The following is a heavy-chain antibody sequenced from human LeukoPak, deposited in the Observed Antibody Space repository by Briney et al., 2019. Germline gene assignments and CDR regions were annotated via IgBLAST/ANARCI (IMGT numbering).Heavy chain of an antibody. D-gene: IGHD3-10*01. CDR1: GVSITSYY. CDR2: IKQDGSEK. Sequence: PSETLSLTCTVSGVSITSYYWSWVRQAPGKGLEWVANIKQDGSEKYYVDSVKGRFTISKDNAKNSLYLQMNSLGAEDTAVYYCARDLSRSFSMIRGLIQHREFDFWGRGTLVTVSS. V-gene: IGHV3-7*01. J-gene: IGHJ4*02. CDR3: ARDLSRSFSMIRGLIQHREFDF.